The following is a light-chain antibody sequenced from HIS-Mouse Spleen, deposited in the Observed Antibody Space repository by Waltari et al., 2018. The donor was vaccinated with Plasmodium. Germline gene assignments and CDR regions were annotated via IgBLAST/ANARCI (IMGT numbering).Light chain of an antibody. CDR2: KDS. CDR3: QSADSSGTYQV. J-gene: IGLJ2*01. CDR1: ALPNQY. V-gene: IGLV3-25*03. Sequence: SYELTQPPSVSVSPGQTARITCSGDALPNQYAYWYQQKPGQAPVLVIYKDSERPSGIPVRFSGSSSGTTVTLTISGVQAEDEADYYCQSADSSGTYQVFGGGTKLTVL.